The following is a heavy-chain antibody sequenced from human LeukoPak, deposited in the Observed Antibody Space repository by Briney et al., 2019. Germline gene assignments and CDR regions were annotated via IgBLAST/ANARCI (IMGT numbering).Heavy chain of an antibody. CDR2: INHSGST. J-gene: IGHJ4*02. CDR1: GGSFSGYY. V-gene: IGHV4-34*01. CDR3: ARKRGFWSGYYDY. D-gene: IGHD3-3*01. Sequence: SETLSLTCAVHGGSFSGYYWSWIRQPPGKGLEWIGEINHSGSTNYNPSLKSRVTISVDTSKNQFSLKLSSVTAADTAVYYCARKRGFWSGYYDYWGQGTLVTVSS.